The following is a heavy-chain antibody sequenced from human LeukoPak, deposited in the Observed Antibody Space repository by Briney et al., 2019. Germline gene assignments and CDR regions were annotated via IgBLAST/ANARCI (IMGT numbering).Heavy chain of an antibody. Sequence: SETLSLTCSVSGASISDSYWSWIRQPPGKGLEWIGYIYYSGSTNYYPSLKSRVAISLDTSKNQFPLKVSSVTAADTAVYYCARVSDSSWVYFDYWGQGTLVTVSS. CDR3: ARVSDSSWVYFDY. CDR1: GASISDSY. V-gene: IGHV4-59*01. CDR2: IYYSGST. D-gene: IGHD6-6*01. J-gene: IGHJ4*02.